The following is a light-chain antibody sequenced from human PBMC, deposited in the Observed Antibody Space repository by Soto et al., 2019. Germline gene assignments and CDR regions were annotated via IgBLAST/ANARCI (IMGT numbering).Light chain of an antibody. CDR1: QTISNDF. CDR3: LQYVDDSFPT. Sequence: EIVLTQSPGTLSLSPGEGATLSCRASQTISNDFLAWYQQKPGQTPRLLIYGASTRASGIPDRFSGSGSGTDFTLTISRLEPEDFSVFYCLQYVDDSFPTFGQGTKVEVK. J-gene: IGKJ1*01. V-gene: IGKV3-20*01. CDR2: GAS.